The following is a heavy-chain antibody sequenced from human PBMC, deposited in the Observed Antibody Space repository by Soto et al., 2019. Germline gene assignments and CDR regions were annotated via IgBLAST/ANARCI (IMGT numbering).Heavy chain of an antibody. CDR3: ARERNGWIAFDI. CDR1: GFTFGDYG. Sequence: GGSLRLSCAASGFTFGDYGMSWVRQAPGKGLEWVSGINWNGGSTGYADSVKGRFSISRDNDKNSLYLQMNSLRAEDTALYFCARERNGWIAFDIWGQGTMVTVSS. CDR2: INWNGGST. V-gene: IGHV3-20*04. J-gene: IGHJ3*02. D-gene: IGHD3-3*01.